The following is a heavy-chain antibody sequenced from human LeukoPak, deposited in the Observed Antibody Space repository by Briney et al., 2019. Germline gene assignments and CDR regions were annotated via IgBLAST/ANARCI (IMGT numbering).Heavy chain of an antibody. CDR1: GFTVSSNY. CDR2: IYSGGST. J-gene: IGHJ4*02. V-gene: IGHV3-53*01. CDR3: ARDGFRSNWGLAY. Sequence: GGSLRLSCAASGFTVSSNYISLVRQAPGEGVELGSVIYSGGSTCYADSVKRRFTISRDNSKNTLYLQMNSLRVEDTAVYYCARDGFRSNWGLAYWGQGTLVTVSS. D-gene: IGHD7-27*01.